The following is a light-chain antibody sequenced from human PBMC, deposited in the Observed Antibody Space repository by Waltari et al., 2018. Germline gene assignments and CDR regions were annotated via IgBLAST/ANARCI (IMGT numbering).Light chain of an antibody. CDR3: CSYADGQTVI. J-gene: IGLJ2*01. CDR1: SSAVGGHDY. Sequence: QSALTQPRSVSGSPGQSVTISCTGTSSAVGGHDYVSWYQQHPGKAPKLVIYAVSKRPSGVPDHFSGSKSGNTASLTISGLQAEDEADYYCCSYADGQTVIFGGGTRLTVL. V-gene: IGLV2-11*01. CDR2: AVS.